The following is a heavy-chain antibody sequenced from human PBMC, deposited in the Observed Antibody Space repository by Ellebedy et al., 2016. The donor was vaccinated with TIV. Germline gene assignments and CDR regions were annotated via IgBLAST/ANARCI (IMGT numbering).Heavy chain of an antibody. CDR2: ISGSGGST. CDR3: ARGGTVLKHENYFDY. CDR1: GFTFSSYA. Sequence: GESLKISCAASGFTFSSYAMSWVRQAPGKGLEWVSAISGSGGSTYYADSVKGRFTISRDNSKNTLYLQMNSLRAEDTAVYYCARGGTVLKHENYFDYWGQGTLVTVSS. V-gene: IGHV3-23*01. D-gene: IGHD2-15*01. J-gene: IGHJ4*02.